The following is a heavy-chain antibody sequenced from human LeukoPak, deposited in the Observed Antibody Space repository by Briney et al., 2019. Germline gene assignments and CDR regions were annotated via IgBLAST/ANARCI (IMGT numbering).Heavy chain of an antibody. J-gene: IGHJ4*02. CDR2: IIGSNGAT. CDR1: GFTFSSYA. V-gene: IGHV3-23*01. CDR3: VKGGYDYIEIAYFDY. Sequence: GGSLRLSCAASGFTFSSYAMHWVRQAPGKGLEWVSLIIGSNGATFYADSVKGWFTISRDTSKNTLYLQMNSLRAEDTAVYYCVKGGYDYIEIAYFDYWGQGALVTVSS. D-gene: IGHD5-12*01.